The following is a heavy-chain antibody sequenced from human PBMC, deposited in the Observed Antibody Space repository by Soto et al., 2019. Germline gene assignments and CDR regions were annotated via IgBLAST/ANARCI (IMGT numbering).Heavy chain of an antibody. D-gene: IGHD6-13*01. V-gene: IGHV3-23*01. CDR1: GFNFRTYA. CDR3: ANAIAAPDDPFDY. J-gene: IGHJ4*02. Sequence: DVQLLESGGGLIQPGGSLRLSCAASGFNFRTYAMSWVRQAPGKGLEWVSTISDSSRRIYYADSVKGRFTISRDNSKSTLYLQMNSLRAEDTAVYYCANAIAAPDDPFDYWGQGALVTVSS. CDR2: ISDSSRRI.